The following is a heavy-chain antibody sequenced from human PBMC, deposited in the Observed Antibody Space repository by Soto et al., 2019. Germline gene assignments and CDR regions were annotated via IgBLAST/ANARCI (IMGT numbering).Heavy chain of an antibody. CDR3: ARMLGVWGSYRLDI. CDR1: GYTFTSYG. V-gene: IGHV1-18*04. D-gene: IGHD3-16*02. CDR2: ISAYNGNT. J-gene: IGHJ3*02. Sequence: GASVKVSFKASGYTFTSYGISWVRQAPGQGLEWMGWISAYNGNTNYAQKLQGRVTMTTDTSTSTAYMELRSLRSDDTAVYYCARMLGVWGSYRLDIWGQGTMVTVSS.